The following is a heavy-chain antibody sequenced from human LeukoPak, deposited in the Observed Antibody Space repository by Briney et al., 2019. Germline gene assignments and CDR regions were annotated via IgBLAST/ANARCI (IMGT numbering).Heavy chain of an antibody. CDR2: IRYDGSNK. Sequence: QAGGSLRLSCAASGFTFSSYGMHWVRQAPGKGLEWVAFIRYDGSNKYYADSVKGRFTISRDNSKNTLYLQMNSLRAEDTAVYYCAKDLNAIGSYYVVEYFQHWGQGTLVTVSS. D-gene: IGHD1-26*01. V-gene: IGHV3-30*02. CDR3: AKDLNAIGSYYVVEYFQH. J-gene: IGHJ1*01. CDR1: GFTFSSYG.